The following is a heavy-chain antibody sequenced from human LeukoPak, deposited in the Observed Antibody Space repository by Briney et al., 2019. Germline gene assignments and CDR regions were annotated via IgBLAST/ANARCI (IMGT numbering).Heavy chain of an antibody. Sequence: GGSLRLSCAASGFTFSSYWMSWVRQAPGKGLEWVANIKQDGSEIYYVDSVKGRFTISRDNAKNSLYLQMNSLRAEDTAVYYCASPGKGYCSSTSCYFGYWGQGTLVTVSS. CDR3: ASPGKGYCSSTSCYFGY. CDR1: GFTFSSYW. V-gene: IGHV3-7*01. D-gene: IGHD2-2*01. J-gene: IGHJ4*02. CDR2: IKQDGSEI.